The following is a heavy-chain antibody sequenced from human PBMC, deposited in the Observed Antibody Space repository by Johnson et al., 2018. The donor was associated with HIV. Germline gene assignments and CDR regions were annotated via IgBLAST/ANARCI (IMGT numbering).Heavy chain of an antibody. D-gene: IGHD1-7*01. CDR2: ISYDGSNK. J-gene: IGHJ3*02. CDR1: GFTFSSYA. V-gene: IGHV3-30*14. Sequence: QVQLVESGGGVVQPGRSLRLSCAASGFTFSSYAMHWVRQAPGKGLEWVAVISYDGSNKYYADSVKGRFTISRDNSKNTLYLQMNSRRAGDTAVYYCARASNYEYEAFDIWGQGTMVTVSS. CDR3: ARASNYEYEAFDI.